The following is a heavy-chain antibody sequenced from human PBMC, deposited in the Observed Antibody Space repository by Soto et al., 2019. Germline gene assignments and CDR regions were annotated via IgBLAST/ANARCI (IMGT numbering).Heavy chain of an antibody. V-gene: IGHV3-9*01. CDR2: ISWNSGSI. CDR1: GFTFDDYA. Sequence: EVQLVESGGGLVQPGRSLRLSCAASGFTFDDYAMHWVRQAPGKGLEWVSGISWNSGSIGYADSVKGRITISRDNAKNFLDLQMNSLRAEDTALYYCARVIAYGFDAVDIWGQGTMVTVSS. J-gene: IGHJ3*02. D-gene: IGHD2-21*01. CDR3: ARVIAYGFDAVDI.